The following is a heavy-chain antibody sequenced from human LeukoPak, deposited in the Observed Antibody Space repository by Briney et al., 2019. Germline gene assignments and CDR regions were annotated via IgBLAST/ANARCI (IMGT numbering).Heavy chain of an antibody. V-gene: IGHV4-34*01. CDR1: GGSFSGYY. CDR2: INHSGST. D-gene: IGHD3-3*01. CDR3: ARAPRRLFGVVIPHMDV. Sequence: SETLSLTCAVYGGSFSGYYWSWIRQPPGKGLEWIGEINHSGSTNYNPSLKSRVTISVDTPKNQFSLKLSSVTAADTAVYYCARAPRRLFGVVIPHMDVWGKGTTVTVSS. J-gene: IGHJ6*03.